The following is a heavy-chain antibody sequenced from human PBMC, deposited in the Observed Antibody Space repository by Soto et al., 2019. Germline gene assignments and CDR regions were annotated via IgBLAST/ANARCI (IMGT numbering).Heavy chain of an antibody. V-gene: IGHV1-46*01. CDR3: ARTGRGDIDWFDP. Sequence: QVQLVESGAEVKKPGASVKVSCKASGYTFTSYYMHWVRQAPGQGLEWMGIINPSGGSTSYAQKFQGRVTMTKDTSTSTVYMELSSLRSEDTAVYYCARTGRGDIDWFDPWGQGTLVTVSS. D-gene: IGHD2-15*01. CDR1: GYTFTSYY. CDR2: INPSGGST. J-gene: IGHJ5*02.